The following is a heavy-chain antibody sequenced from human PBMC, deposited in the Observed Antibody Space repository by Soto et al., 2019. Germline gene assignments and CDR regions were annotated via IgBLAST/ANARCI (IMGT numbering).Heavy chain of an antibody. V-gene: IGHV1-69*13. J-gene: IGHJ6*02. CDR2: IIPIFGTA. Sequence: ASVKVSCKTSGGTFSSYAISWVRQAPGQGLEWMGGIIPIFGTANYAQKFRGRVTITADESTSTAYMELSSLRSEDTAVYYCARGGRGGYYDSSGYYSWSVWGQGTTVTVSS. CDR1: GGTFSSYA. CDR3: ARGGRGGYYDSSGYYSWSV. D-gene: IGHD3-22*01.